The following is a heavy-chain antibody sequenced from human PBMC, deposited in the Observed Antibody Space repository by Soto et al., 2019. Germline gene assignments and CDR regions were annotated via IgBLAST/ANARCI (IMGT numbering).Heavy chain of an antibody. CDR3: ARGGVSTRTFDY. CDR2: IYPSDSDT. CDR1: GYNFAGYW. Sequence: GESLKISCKGSGYNFAGYWIAWLRQIPGKGLELMGIIYPSDSDTRYRPSFQGQVTISADKSISSAYLQWSSLRASDTAMYYCARGGVSTRTFDYWGQGTQVTVSS. D-gene: IGHD3-3*01. V-gene: IGHV5-51*01. J-gene: IGHJ4*02.